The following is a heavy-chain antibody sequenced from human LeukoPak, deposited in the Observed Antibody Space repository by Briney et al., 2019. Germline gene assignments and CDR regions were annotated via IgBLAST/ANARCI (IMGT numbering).Heavy chain of an antibody. CDR2: ISYDGSNK. CDR3: ARDQGELSRPDAFDI. V-gene: IGHV3-30-3*01. CDR1: GFTFSSYA. Sequence: GGSLRLSCAASGFTFSSYAMHWVRQAPGKGLEWVAVISYDGSNKYYADSVKGRFTISRDNSKNTLYLQMNSLRAEDTAVYYCARDQGELSRPDAFDIWGQGTMVTVSS. D-gene: IGHD1-26*01. J-gene: IGHJ3*02.